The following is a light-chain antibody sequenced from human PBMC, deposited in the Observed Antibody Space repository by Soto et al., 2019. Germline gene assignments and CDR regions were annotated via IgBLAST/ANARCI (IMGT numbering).Light chain of an antibody. Sequence: DIQMTQSPSSLSASVGDRVTITCQASQDISNYLNWYQQKPGKAPKLLIYASSSLQSGVASRFSGSGSGTEFTLIISGLQPDDSATYYCQQYTNTNNPWMFGQGTKVDIK. CDR2: ASS. CDR3: QQYTNTNNPWM. V-gene: IGKV1-16*01. J-gene: IGKJ1*01. CDR1: QDISNY.